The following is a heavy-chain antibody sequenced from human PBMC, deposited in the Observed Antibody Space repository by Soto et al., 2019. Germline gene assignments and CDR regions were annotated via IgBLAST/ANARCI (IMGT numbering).Heavy chain of an antibody. CDR1: GFTVSSNY. V-gene: IGHV3-21*01. Sequence: PGGSLRLSCAASGFTVSSNYMSWVRQAPGKGLEWVSSISTTSSYIYYADSVKGRFTISRDNAKNSLYLQMDSLRAEDTAVYYSARDGYSSGFDYWGQGTLVTVSS. CDR2: ISTTSSYI. CDR3: ARDGYSSGFDY. J-gene: IGHJ4*02. D-gene: IGHD6-25*01.